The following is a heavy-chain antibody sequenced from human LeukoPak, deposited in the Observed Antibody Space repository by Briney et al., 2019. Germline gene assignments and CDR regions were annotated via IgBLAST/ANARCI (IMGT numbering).Heavy chain of an antibody. CDR3: ARRYCSSTSCLLDY. CDR1: GFTFSNYE. CDR2: ISSSGSAM. J-gene: IGHJ4*02. Sequence: PGGSLRLSCAASGFTFSNYEMNWVRQAPGKGLEWVAHISSSGSAMSYADSVKGRFTISRDNAKNSVYLQMNSLRAEDTAIYYCARRYCSSTSCLLDYRGQGTLVTVSS. D-gene: IGHD2-2*01. V-gene: IGHV3-48*03.